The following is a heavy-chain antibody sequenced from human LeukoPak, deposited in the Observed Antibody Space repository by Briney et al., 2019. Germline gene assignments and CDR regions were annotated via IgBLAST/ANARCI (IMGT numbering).Heavy chain of an antibody. D-gene: IGHD3-16*02. CDR2: TYYRSNLYN. Sequence: SHTLSLTCALSGDIFSSNSAAWHWITQFPSRGLEWLERTYYRSNLYNDYAVSVKSRITINPDTSKNQFSLQLNSVTPEDTAVYYCAREAAYDYVWGSYRPYYYYYMDVWGKGTTVTVSS. V-gene: IGHV6-1*01. CDR3: AREAAYDYVWGSYRPYYYYYMDV. J-gene: IGHJ6*03. CDR1: GDIFSSNSAA.